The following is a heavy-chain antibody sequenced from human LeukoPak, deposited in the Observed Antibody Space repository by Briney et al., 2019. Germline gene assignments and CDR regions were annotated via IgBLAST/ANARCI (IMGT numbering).Heavy chain of an antibody. CDR2: IYHSGST. D-gene: IGHD3-22*01. V-gene: IGHV4-4*02. J-gene: IGHJ3*02. CDR3: ARHSPYYDSSGFLDAFDI. Sequence: SETLSLTCAVSGGSISSSNWWSWVRQPPGKGLEWIGEIYHSGSTNYNPSLKSRVTISVDKSKNQFSLKLSSVTAADTAMYYCARHSPYYDSSGFLDAFDIWGQGTMVTVSS. CDR1: GGSISSSNW.